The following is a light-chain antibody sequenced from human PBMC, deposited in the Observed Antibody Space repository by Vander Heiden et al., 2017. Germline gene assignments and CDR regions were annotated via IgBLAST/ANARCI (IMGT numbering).Light chain of an antibody. CDR1: QGISNY. CDR2: AAS. CDR3: QKDNSEPLT. Sequence: DIQMTQSPSSLSASVGDRVTITCRASQGISNYLAWYQQKPGKVPKLLIYAASTLLSGVPSPFSGSGSRTDFTLSIIILQPEDVATYYSQKDNSEPLTFGGGTKVEIK. V-gene: IGKV1-27*01. J-gene: IGKJ4*01.